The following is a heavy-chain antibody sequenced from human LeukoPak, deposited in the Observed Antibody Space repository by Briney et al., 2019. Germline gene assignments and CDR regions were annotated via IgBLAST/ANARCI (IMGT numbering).Heavy chain of an antibody. D-gene: IGHD6-19*01. CDR3: ARDRLQWPVGGMDV. Sequence: GGSLRLSCAASGFTFSTYAMHWVRQAPGKGLEYVSAISSNGGSTYYANSVKGRFTISRDNSKNTLYLQMGSLRAEDMAVYYCARDRLQWPVGGMDVWGQGTTVTVSS. CDR2: ISSNGGST. CDR1: GFTFSTYA. J-gene: IGHJ6*02. V-gene: IGHV3-64*01.